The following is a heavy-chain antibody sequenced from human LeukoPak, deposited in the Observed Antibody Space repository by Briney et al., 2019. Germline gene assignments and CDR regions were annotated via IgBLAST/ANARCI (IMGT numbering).Heavy chain of an antibody. D-gene: IGHD3-22*01. V-gene: IGHV1-2*04. J-gene: IGHJ4*02. CDR3: ARDNSPTYYYDSSGYSPFDY. CDR2: INPNSGGT. CDR1: GYTFTGYY. Sequence: ASVKVSCKASGYTFTGYYMHWVRQAPGQGLEWMGWINPNSGGTNYAQKFQGWVTMTRDTSISTAYMELSRLRSDDTAVYYCARDNSPTYYYDSSGYSPFDYWGQGTLVTVSS.